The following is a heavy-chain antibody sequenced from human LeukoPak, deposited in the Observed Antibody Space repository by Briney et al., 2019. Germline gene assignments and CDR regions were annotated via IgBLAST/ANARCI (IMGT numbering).Heavy chain of an antibody. CDR2: INHSGST. CDR3: AKDSAFYYIDV. Sequence: KTSETLSLTCAVYGGSFSGYYWSWIRQPPGKELEWIGEINHSGSTNYNPSLKSRVTISVDTSKNQFSLKLSSVTAADTAVYYCAKDSAFYYIDVWGKGTTVIISS. J-gene: IGHJ6*03. CDR1: GGSFSGYY. D-gene: IGHD3-10*01. V-gene: IGHV4-34*01.